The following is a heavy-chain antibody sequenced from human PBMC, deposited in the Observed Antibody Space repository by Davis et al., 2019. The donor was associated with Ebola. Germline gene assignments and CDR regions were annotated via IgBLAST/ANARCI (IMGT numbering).Heavy chain of an antibody. D-gene: IGHD6-6*01. CDR2: IRHDGSDK. J-gene: IGHJ4*02. Sequence: GGSLRLSCAASGFTFSSYGMHWVRQAPGKGLEWVAFIRHDGSDKNYADSVKGRFTISRDNSKNTVYLQMNSLRAEDSAVYYCAKDGPSSSSDYWGQGTLVTVSS. CDR3: AKDGPSSSSDY. V-gene: IGHV3-30*02. CDR1: GFTFSSYG.